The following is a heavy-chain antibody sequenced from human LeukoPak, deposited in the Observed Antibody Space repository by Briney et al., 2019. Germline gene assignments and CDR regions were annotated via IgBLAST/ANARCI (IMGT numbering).Heavy chain of an antibody. V-gene: IGHV1-69*01. CDR3: ARRRYFDWLYFDY. CDR2: IIPIFGTA. Sequence: SVTVSCKASGGTFSSYAISWVRQPPGQGLEWMGGIIPIFGTANYAQKFQGRVTITADESTSTAYMELSSLRSEDTAVYYCARRRYFDWLYFDYWGQGTLVTVSS. CDR1: GGTFSSYA. J-gene: IGHJ4*02. D-gene: IGHD3-9*01.